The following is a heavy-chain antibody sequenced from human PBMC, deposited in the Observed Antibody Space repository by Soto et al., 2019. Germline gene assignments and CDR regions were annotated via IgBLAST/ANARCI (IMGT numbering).Heavy chain of an antibody. CDR2: ISAYNGNT. J-gene: IGHJ6*02. D-gene: IGHD4-17*01. CDR1: GYTFTSYG. CDR3: AREFMTTVTRYYYGMDV. Sequence: ASVKVSCKASGYTFTSYGISWVRQAPRQGLEWMGWISAYNGNTNYAQKLQGRVTMTTDTSTSTAYMELRSLRSDDTAVYYCAREFMTTVTRYYYGMDVWGQGTTVTVSS. V-gene: IGHV1-18*01.